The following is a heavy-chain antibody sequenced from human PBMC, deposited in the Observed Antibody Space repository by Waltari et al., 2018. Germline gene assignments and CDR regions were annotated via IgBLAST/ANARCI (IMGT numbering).Heavy chain of an antibody. CDR1: GGSISSYY. D-gene: IGHD3-22*01. J-gene: IGHJ4*02. V-gene: IGHV4-59*01. CDR2: IYYSGST. CDR3: ARSKGDYYDSSGPYPFDY. Sequence: QVQLQESGPGLVKPSETLSLPCTVSGGSISSYYWSWLRQPPGKGLEWIGYIYYSGSTNYTPSLKSRVTISVDTSKNQFSLKLSSVTAADTAVYYCARSKGDYYDSSGPYPFDYWGQGTLVTVSS.